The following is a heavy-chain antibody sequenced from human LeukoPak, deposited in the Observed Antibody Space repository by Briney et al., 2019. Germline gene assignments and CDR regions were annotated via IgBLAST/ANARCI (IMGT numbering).Heavy chain of an antibody. J-gene: IGHJ5*02. CDR2: LSGSGGST. CDR3: AKGYYGSGRNWFDP. Sequence: GGSLRLSCAASGFTFSTYAMSWVRQAPGKGLEWVSALSGSGGSTYYADSVKGRFTISRDNSKNTLYLQMNSLRAEDTAVYYCAKGYYGSGRNWFDPWGQGTLVTVSS. V-gene: IGHV3-23*01. CDR1: GFTFSTYA. D-gene: IGHD3-10*01.